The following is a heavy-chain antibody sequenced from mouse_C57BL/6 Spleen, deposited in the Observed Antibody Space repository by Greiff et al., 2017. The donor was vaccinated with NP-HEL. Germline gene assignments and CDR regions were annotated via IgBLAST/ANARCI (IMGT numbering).Heavy chain of an antibody. CDR2: ISDGGSYT. V-gene: IGHV5-4*03. CDR3: ATGLFAY. J-gene: IGHJ3*01. Sequence: EVKLEESGGGLVKPGGSLKLSCAASGFTFSSYAMSWVRQTPEKRLEWVATISDGGSYTYYPDNVKGRFTISRDNAKNNLYLQMSHLKSEDTAMYYCATGLFAYWGQGTLVTVSA. CDR1: GFTFSSYA.